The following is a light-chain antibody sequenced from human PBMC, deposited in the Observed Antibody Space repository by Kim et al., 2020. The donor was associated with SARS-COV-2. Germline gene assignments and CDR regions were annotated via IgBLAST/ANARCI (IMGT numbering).Light chain of an antibody. V-gene: IGKV1-39*01. Sequence: ASVGDRVTITWRASQSISSYLNWYQQKPGNAPKLLIYAASSLQSGVPSRFSGSGSATDFTLTISSLQPEDFATYYCQQSYSTPGTFGQGTKVDIK. CDR3: QQSYSTPGT. J-gene: IGKJ1*01. CDR2: AAS. CDR1: QSISSY.